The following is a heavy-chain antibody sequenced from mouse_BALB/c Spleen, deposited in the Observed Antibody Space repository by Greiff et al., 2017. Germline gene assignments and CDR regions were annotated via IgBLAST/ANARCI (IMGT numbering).Heavy chain of an antibody. D-gene: IGHD2-10*02. V-gene: IGHV3-2*02. CDR3: ARAGYGNYFAY. Sequence: EVQLQESGPGLVKPSQSLSLTCTVTGYSITSDYAWNWIRQFPGNKLEWMGYISYSGSTSYNPSLKSRISITRDTSKNQFFLQLNSVTTEDTATYYCARAGYGNYFAYWGQGTLVTVSA. J-gene: IGHJ3*01. CDR1: GYSITSDYA. CDR2: ISYSGST.